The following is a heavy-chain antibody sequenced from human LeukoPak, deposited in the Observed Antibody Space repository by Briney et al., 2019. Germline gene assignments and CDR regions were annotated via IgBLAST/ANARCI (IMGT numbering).Heavy chain of an antibody. D-gene: IGHD6-19*01. CDR1: GFTFNRNA. CDR2: IGGSGDKT. J-gene: IGHJ4*02. CDR3: VRRGDASSGWGDHDY. Sequence: GGSLRLSCAASGFTFNRNAFSWVRQAPGKGLEWDSTIGGSGDKTFYADSVKGRFTISRDNSKNMLHLQMSRLTGEDTALYYCVRRGDASSGWGDHDYWGQGALVTVSS. V-gene: IGHV3-23*01.